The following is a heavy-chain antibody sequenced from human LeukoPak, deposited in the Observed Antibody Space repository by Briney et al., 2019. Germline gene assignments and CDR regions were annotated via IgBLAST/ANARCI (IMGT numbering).Heavy chain of an antibody. Sequence: GRSLRLSCAASGFTFDDYAMHWVRQAPGKGLEWVSGISWNSGSVGYADSVKGRFTISRDNAKNSLYLQMNGLRAEDTALYYCAKARGGGYPFDYWGQGTLVTVSS. CDR3: AKARGGGYPFDY. D-gene: IGHD2-15*01. CDR1: GFTFDDYA. CDR2: ISWNSGSV. J-gene: IGHJ4*02. V-gene: IGHV3-9*01.